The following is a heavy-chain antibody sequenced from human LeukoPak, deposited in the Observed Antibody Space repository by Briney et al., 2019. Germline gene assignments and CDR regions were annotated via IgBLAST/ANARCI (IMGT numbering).Heavy chain of an antibody. V-gene: IGHV3-7*01. CDR2: IKQDGSEK. CDR1: GFTFSSHW. J-gene: IGHJ4*02. Sequence: GGSLRLSCAASGFTFSSHWMNWVRQAPGKGLEWVANIKQDGSEKYYVDSVKGRFTISRNNAKNSLYRQMNSLRAEDTAVYYCARDSRENYYGWDPQGYWGQGTRVTVSS. CDR3: ARDSRENYYGWDPQGY. D-gene: IGHD1-26*01.